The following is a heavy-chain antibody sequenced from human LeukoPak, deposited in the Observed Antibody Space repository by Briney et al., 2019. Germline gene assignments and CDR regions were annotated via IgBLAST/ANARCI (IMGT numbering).Heavy chain of an antibody. CDR1: GFTFVNYA. CDR2: ITGSGDVT. V-gene: IGHV3-23*01. D-gene: IGHD3-16*01. CDR3: ARMITPGVTAN. Sequence: PGCALRLSYAPSGFTFVNYAMNGVLRAPGRGLEGVSWITGSGDVTYYADSVKGRFIISRDSSKNTVYLQMSSLRAEDTAVYYCARMITPGVTANWGQGILVTVSS. J-gene: IGHJ4*02.